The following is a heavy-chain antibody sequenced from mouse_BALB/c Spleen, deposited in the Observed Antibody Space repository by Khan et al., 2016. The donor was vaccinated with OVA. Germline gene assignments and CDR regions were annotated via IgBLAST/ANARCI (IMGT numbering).Heavy chain of an antibody. J-gene: IGHJ2*01. CDR1: GYSIPSGYA. CDR3: ARGNYYGYYCDY. CDR2: ISYSGVT. D-gene: IGHD1-1*01. Sequence: EVQLQESGPGLVKPSQSLSLTCTVTGYSIPSGYAWNWIRQFPGNKLEWMGYISYSGVTSYTPSLKSRISITRDTSKNQFFLQLNSVTTEDTATYFCARGNYYGYYCDYGGQGTTLTVSS. V-gene: IGHV3-2*02.